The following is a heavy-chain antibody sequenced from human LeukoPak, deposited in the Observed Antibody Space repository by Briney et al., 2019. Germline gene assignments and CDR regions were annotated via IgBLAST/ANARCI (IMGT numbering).Heavy chain of an antibody. V-gene: IGHV3-30*02. CDR1: GFTFSSYA. CDR2: VRYDESTK. J-gene: IGHJ4*02. Sequence: GSLRLSCAASGFTFSSYAMHWVRQAPGKGLEWVAFVRYDESTKFYADSVKGRFTISRDNSKTTLYLQMNSLRPEDTAVYYCAKDVPAAYFDYWGQGTLVTVSS. D-gene: IGHD2-2*01. CDR3: AKDVPAAYFDY.